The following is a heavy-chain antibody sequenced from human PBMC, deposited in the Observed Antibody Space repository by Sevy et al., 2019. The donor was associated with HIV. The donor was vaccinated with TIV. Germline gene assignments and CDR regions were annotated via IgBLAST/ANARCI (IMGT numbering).Heavy chain of an antibody. J-gene: IGHJ6*02. Sequence: GGSLRLSCAASGFTFSNYWMSWVRQAPGKGLEWVAHIKRDGSEKYYVDSVKGRFTISRDNAKNSLYLQMNSLRAEDTAVCDCARDCSSTTCLWGMDVWGQGTTVTVSS. D-gene: IGHD2-2*01. CDR1: GFTFSNYW. V-gene: IGHV3-7*03. CDR2: IKRDGSEK. CDR3: ARDCSSTTCLWGMDV.